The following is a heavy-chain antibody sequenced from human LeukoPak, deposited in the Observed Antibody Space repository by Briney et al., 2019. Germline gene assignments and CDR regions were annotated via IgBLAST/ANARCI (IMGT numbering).Heavy chain of an antibody. CDR1: GFTFSDYG. J-gene: IGHJ4*02. CDR3: ARDSSSRPFDY. V-gene: IGHV3-64*01. D-gene: IGHD6-19*01. Sequence: GGSLRLSCAASGFTFSDYGMHWVRQAPGKGLEYVSTISSNGGSTYYANSVKGRFTVSRDSSKNTLYLQMGSLRADDMAVYYCARDSSSRPFDYWGQGTLVTVSS. CDR2: ISSNGGST.